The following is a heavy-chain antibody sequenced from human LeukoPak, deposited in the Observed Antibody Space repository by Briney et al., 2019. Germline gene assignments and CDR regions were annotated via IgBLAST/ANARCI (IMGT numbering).Heavy chain of an antibody. Sequence: GGSLRLSCSASGFSFSIYSMHWVRQAPGKGLEYVSAISSNGRNTYYADSVKGRFTVSRDNSKNTLYLQMSSLRAEDTAVYYCVRVAYSSGWSPPFDYWGQGTLVTVSS. CDR1: GFSFSIYS. J-gene: IGHJ4*02. D-gene: IGHD6-13*01. V-gene: IGHV3-64D*06. CDR3: VRVAYSSGWSPPFDY. CDR2: ISSNGRNT.